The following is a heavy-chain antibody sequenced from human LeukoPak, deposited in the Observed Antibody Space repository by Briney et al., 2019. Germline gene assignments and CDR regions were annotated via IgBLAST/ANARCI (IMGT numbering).Heavy chain of an antibody. CDR1: GFTFISYA. J-gene: IGHJ4*02. CDR2: INGGGETT. Sequence: PGGSLRLSCAASGFTFISYAMSWVRQAPGQGLEWVSGINGGGETTNYADSVKGRFTIPRDNSKNTLYLQMNSLRADDTAVYYCARDWEGAEVYFDYWGQGTLVTVSS. D-gene: IGHD1-26*01. CDR3: ARDWEGAEVYFDY. V-gene: IGHV3-23*01.